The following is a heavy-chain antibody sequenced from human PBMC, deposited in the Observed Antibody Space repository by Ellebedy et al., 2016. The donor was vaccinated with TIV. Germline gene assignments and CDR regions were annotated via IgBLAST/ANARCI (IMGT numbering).Heavy chain of an antibody. V-gene: IGHV4-34*01. Sequence: MPSETLSLTCAVYGGAFSGNYWSWIRQPPGKGLEWLGTFNHSGSTNYNPSLKSRVTISVETSKNQLSLKLSSVTAADTAVYYCARGRRFFYYYGMDVWGQGTTVTVSS. D-gene: IGHD3-3*01. CDR2: FNHSGST. CDR3: ARGRRFFYYYGMDV. CDR1: GGAFSGNY. J-gene: IGHJ6*02.